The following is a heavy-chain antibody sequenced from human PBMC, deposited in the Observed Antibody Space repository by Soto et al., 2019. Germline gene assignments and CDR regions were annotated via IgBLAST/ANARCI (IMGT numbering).Heavy chain of an antibody. V-gene: IGHV3-49*04. CDR3: SRTTKYYGMGV. CDR2: IRSKAYGGTK. Sequence: GGSLRLSCTASGFNFGDDAMSWVRQAPGKGLEWVGFIRSKAYGGTKEYAASVKGRFTISRDDSKSIAYLQMNSLKTEDTAVYYCSRTTKYYGMGVWGQGTTVTVSS. D-gene: IGHD4-17*01. CDR1: GFNFGDDA. J-gene: IGHJ6*02.